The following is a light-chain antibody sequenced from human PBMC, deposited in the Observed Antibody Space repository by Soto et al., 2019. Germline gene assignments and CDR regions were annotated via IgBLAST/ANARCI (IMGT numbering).Light chain of an antibody. Sequence: QSVLTQPPSASGTPGQRVTISCSGSNSNIGTNAVNWYQQIPGTAPKLLIYGNTNRPSGVPDRFSGSKSGTSASLAITGLQAEDEPHYYCQSSDSSLFYVFGIGTKVTVL. CDR2: GNT. V-gene: IGLV1-40*01. CDR1: NSNIGTNA. J-gene: IGLJ1*01. CDR3: QSSDSSLFYV.